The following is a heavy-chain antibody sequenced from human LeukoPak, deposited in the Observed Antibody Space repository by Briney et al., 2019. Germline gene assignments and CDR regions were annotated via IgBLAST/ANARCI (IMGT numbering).Heavy chain of an antibody. Sequence: SVTVSCKASGGSFTNHVISWVRQAPGQGLEWVGGIIPMLNAANYALKMQGRVTITADESTTTAYLELNSLRSEDTAVYHCARALLDDYGGDFDSWGQGTMVIVSS. D-gene: IGHD4/OR15-4a*01. CDR3: ARALLDDYGGDFDS. CDR1: GGSFTNHV. CDR2: IIPMLNAA. J-gene: IGHJ4*02. V-gene: IGHV1-69*01.